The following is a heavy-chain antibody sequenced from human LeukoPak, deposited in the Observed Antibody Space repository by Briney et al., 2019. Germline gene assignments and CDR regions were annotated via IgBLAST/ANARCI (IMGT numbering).Heavy chain of an antibody. D-gene: IGHD3-22*01. CDR2: ISGSGGST. V-gene: IGHV3-23*01. CDR3: AKGTSMIVVVTDSFDY. Sequence: GGSLRLSCAASGFTFSSYAMSWVRQAPGKGLEWVSTISGSGGSTYYADSVKGRFTISRDNSKNTLYLQMNSLRAEDTAVYYCAKGTSMIVVVTDSFDYGGQGTLVTVSS. CDR1: GFTFSSYA. J-gene: IGHJ4*02.